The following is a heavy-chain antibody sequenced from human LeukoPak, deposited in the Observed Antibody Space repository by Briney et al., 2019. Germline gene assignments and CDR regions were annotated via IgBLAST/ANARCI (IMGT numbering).Heavy chain of an antibody. CDR1: GGSISSSSYY. CDR2: IYYSGST. Sequence: SETLSLTCTVSGGSISSSSYYRGWIRQPPGKGLEWIGSIYYSGSTYYNPSLKSRVTISVDTSKNQFSLKLSSVTAADTAVYYCARRGYCSGGSCYRWFDPWGQGTLVTVSS. J-gene: IGHJ5*02. D-gene: IGHD2-15*01. CDR3: ARRGYCSGGSCYRWFDP. V-gene: IGHV4-39*01.